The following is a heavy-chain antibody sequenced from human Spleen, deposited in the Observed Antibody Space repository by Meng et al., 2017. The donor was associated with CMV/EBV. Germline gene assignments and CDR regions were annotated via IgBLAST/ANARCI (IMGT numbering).Heavy chain of an antibody. J-gene: IGHJ4*02. D-gene: IGHD5-18*01. CDR2: IYYSGTT. CDR3: ARDGGYSYDYIFDY. V-gene: IGHV4-31*02. Sequence: SGGSLRGAGYCWSLLLQHPGKGLELIGYIYYSGTTYCDPSLRRRVTISVDTSKSRFSLKLSSVTAADAAVYYCARDGGYSYDYIFDYWGQGTLVTVYS. CDR1: GGSLRGAGYC.